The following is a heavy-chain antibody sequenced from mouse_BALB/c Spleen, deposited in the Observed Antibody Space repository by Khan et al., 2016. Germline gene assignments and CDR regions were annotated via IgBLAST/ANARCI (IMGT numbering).Heavy chain of an antibody. J-gene: IGHJ1*01. Sequence: QVQLKESGPGLVAPSQSLSITCTVSGFSLSRYSVNWVRQPPGKGLEWLGMIWSGGNTDYNSALKSRLNITKDNSKSQVFLKMNSLQADDTAMYYCARNGKWYFDVGGAGTTVTVSS. D-gene: IGHD2-1*01. CDR1: GFSLSRYS. CDR2: IWSGGNT. V-gene: IGHV2-6-4*01. CDR3: ARNGKWYFDV.